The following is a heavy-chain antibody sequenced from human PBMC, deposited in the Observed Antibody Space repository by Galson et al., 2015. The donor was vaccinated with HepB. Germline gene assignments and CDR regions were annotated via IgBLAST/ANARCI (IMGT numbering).Heavy chain of an antibody. V-gene: IGHV3-23*01. CDR3: AGRRTSTWDALGI. J-gene: IGHJ3*02. CDR2: ISGDTTGT. CDR1: GFSFSTNA. D-gene: IGHD6-13*01. Sequence: SLRLSCAASGFSFSTNAMSWVRQAPGKGLQWVSAISGDTTGTYYADSVKGRFTISRDNTKNTVYLQMNNLRAEDPAVYYCAGRRTSTWDALGIWGQGTMVTVSS.